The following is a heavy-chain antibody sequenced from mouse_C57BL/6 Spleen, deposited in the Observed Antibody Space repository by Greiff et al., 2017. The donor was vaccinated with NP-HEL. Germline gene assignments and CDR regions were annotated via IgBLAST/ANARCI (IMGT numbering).Heavy chain of an antibody. J-gene: IGHJ3*01. Sequence: EVQLVESGAELVRPGASVKLSCTASGFNIKDDYMHWVKQRPEQGLEWIGWIDPENGDTEYASKFQGKATITADTSSNTAYLQLSSLTSEDTAVYYCTTGGNYAWFAYWGQGTLVTVSA. CDR3: TTGGNYAWFAY. V-gene: IGHV14-4*01. D-gene: IGHD2-1*01. CDR2: IDPENGDT. CDR1: GFNIKDDY.